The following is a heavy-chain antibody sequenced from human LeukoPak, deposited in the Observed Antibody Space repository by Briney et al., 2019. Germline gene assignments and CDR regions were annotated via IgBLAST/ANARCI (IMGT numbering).Heavy chain of an antibody. CDR1: GFTFSSYG. J-gene: IGHJ4*02. Sequence: GGSLRLSCAASGFTFSSYGMHWVRQAPGKGLGWVAFIRYDGSNKYYADSVKGRFTISRDNSKNTLYLQMNSLRAEDTAVYYCAKVPKDDSSGYYPDDQYYFDYWGQGTLVTVSS. CDR3: AKVPKDDSSGYYPDDQYYFDY. D-gene: IGHD3-22*01. V-gene: IGHV3-30*02. CDR2: IRYDGSNK.